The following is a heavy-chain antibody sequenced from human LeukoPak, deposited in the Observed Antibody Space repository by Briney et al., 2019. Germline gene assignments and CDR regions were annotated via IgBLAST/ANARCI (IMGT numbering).Heavy chain of an antibody. J-gene: IGHJ4*02. D-gene: IGHD6-19*01. V-gene: IGHV3-72*01. Sequence: PGGSLRLSCAASGSTFSDHYMDWVRRAPGKGLEWVGRTRNKANSYTTEYAASVKGRFSISRDDSKNSLYLQMNSLKSEDTAVYYCVRAGSGWYDWGQGTLVTVSS. CDR3: VRAGSGWYD. CDR2: TRNKANSYTT. CDR1: GSTFSDHY.